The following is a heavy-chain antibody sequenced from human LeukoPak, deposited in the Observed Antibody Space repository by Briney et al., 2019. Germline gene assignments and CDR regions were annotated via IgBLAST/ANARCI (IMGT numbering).Heavy chain of an antibody. V-gene: IGHV4-39*01. CDR1: GGSISSSSYY. Sequence: PSETLSLTCTVSGGSISSSSYYWGWIRQPPGKGLEWIGSIYYSGTTYYNPSLKSRVIISVDTSKNQFSLKSSSVTAADTAVYYCAGLRVVSSAWFYLDYWGQGTLVTVSS. CDR3: AGLRVVSSAWFYLDY. CDR2: IYYSGTT. D-gene: IGHD6-19*01. J-gene: IGHJ4*02.